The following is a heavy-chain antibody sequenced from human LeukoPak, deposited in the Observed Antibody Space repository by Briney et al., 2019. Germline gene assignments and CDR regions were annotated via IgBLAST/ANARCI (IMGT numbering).Heavy chain of an antibody. CDR3: ARDRYYYGSGNPFDY. D-gene: IGHD3-10*01. CDR2: ISAYNGNT. CDR1: GYTFTSYG. V-gene: IGHV1-18*01. Sequence: ASVKVSCKASGYTFTSYGISWVRQAPGQGLEWMGWISAYNGNTNYAQKLQGRVTMTTDTSTSTAYMELRSLRSDDTAVYYCARDRYYYGSGNPFDYWGQGTLVTVSS. J-gene: IGHJ4*02.